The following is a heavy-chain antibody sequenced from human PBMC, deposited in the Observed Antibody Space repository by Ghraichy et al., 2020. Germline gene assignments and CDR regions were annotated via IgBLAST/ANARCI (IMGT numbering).Heavy chain of an antibody. D-gene: IGHD5-24*01. CDR3: ARPRSRGDENAFDI. Sequence: SQTLSLTCTVSGGSISSSSYYWGWIRQPPGKGLEWIGSIYYSGSTYYNPSLKSRVTISVDTSKNQFSLKLSSVTAADTAVYYCARPRSRGDENAFDIWGQGTMVTVSS. J-gene: IGHJ3*02. V-gene: IGHV4-39*01. CDR1: GGSISSSSYY. CDR2: IYYSGST.